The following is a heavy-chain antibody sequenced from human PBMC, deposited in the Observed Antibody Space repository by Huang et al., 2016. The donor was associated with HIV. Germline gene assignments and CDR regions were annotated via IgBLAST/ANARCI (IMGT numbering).Heavy chain of an antibody. Sequence: EVQLVESGGRLVRPGGSLRLACAASGFTFSAFSMNWIRQAQGKGLEWISYIRIDTGLTYSADSVKGRFTISRDTAKNALYLQMNSLRADDTALYFCARGKYDVLTGWDDTYYFDHWGQGTLVTVSS. J-gene: IGHJ4*02. CDR3: ARGKYDVLTGWDDTYYFDH. D-gene: IGHD3-9*01. CDR2: IRIDTGLT. V-gene: IGHV3-48*01. CDR1: GFTFSAFS.